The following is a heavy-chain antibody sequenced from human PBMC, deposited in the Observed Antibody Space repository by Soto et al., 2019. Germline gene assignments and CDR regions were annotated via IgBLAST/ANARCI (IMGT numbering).Heavy chain of an antibody. CDR3: ATMGTPVTGLYYFDY. D-gene: IGHD4-17*01. CDR2: ISYSGTT. CDR1: GGPISSYY. V-gene: IGHV4-30-4*01. Sequence: SETLSLTCTVSGGPISSYYWSWIRQPPGKGLEWIGFISYSGTTHYSASLRSRVSISVDTSKNQFSLDLSSVTAADTAVYYCATMGTPVTGLYYFDYWGQGTLVTVSS. J-gene: IGHJ4*02.